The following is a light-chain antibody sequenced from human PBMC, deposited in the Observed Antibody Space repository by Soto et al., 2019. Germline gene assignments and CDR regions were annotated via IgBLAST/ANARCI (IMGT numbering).Light chain of an antibody. V-gene: IGLV2-14*01. J-gene: IGLJ2*01. CDR2: GVT. Sequence: QSVLTQPASVSGSPGQSITISCTGSNSDIGGYNSVSWYQQHPGKAPKLLIFGVTNRPSGVSDRFSGSKSGNTASLTISALQSEDEAYYYCTSYTSVTIVVFGGGTELTVL. CDR3: TSYTSVTIVV. CDR1: NSDIGGYNS.